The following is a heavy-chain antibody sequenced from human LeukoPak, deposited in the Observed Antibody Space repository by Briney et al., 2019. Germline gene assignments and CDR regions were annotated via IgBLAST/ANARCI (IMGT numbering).Heavy chain of an antibody. J-gene: IGHJ4*02. Sequence: GGSLRLSCAASGFTFSSYAMHWVRQPPGKGLEWVSGISWNSGTIDYADSVRGRFTISRDNAKNSLYLQMDSLRVEDTAFYYCAKDNRRHYTSGPNPDSLHWGQGALVTVSS. CDR3: AKDNRRHYTSGPNPDSLH. V-gene: IGHV3-9*01. D-gene: IGHD6-19*01. CDR2: ISWNSGTI. CDR1: GFTFSSYA.